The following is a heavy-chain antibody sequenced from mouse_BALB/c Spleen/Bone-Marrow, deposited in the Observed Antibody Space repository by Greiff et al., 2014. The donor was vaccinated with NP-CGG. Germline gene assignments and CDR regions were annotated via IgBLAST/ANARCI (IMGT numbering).Heavy chain of an antibody. V-gene: IGHV1S81*02. CDR1: GYTFTSYW. CDR2: INPVNGRN. D-gene: IGHD1-1*01. CDR3: TRYYSWYFDV. J-gene: IGHJ1*01. Sequence: SGAELVKPGASVKLSCKPSGYTFTSYWIHWVKQRPGQGLEWIGEINPVNGRNDYNEKFKNKATLTVDKSSSTAYMQLSSLTSEDSAVYYCTRYYSWYFDVWAAGTTVTVSS.